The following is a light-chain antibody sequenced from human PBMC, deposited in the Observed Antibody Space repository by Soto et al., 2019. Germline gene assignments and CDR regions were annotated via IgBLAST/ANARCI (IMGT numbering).Light chain of an antibody. CDR3: KQYGSSRWT. V-gene: IGKV3-20*01. CDR1: QSVSSNY. J-gene: IGKJ1*01. Sequence: NVVTQSACTLSLSPWEGAALSWGASQSVSSNYLAWYQQKPGQAPRLLVYGASSRATDIPDRFSGSGSGTDFTLTISRLEPEDFAVYYCKQYGSSRWTFGQGTKVDIK. CDR2: GAS.